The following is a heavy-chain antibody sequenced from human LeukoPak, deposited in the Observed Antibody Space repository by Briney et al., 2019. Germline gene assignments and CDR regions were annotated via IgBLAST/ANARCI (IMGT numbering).Heavy chain of an antibody. CDR2: IKRKIDGGTT. J-gene: IGHJ4*02. CDR1: GFTFSDTW. V-gene: IGHV3-15*01. CDR3: TTGLTMVRGLMSYSDY. Sequence: PGGSLRLSCAASGFTFSDTWMSWVRQAPGKGLEWVGHIKRKIDGGTTDYAAPAKGRFTISRDDSKNTLYLQMNSLKTEDTAVYYCTTGLTMVRGLMSYSDYWGQGTLVTVSS. D-gene: IGHD3-10*01.